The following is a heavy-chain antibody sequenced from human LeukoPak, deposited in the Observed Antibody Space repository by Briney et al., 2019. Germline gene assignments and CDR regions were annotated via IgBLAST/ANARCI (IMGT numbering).Heavy chain of an antibody. J-gene: IGHJ4*02. V-gene: IGHV4-59*11. CDR1: GGSIGSHF. CDR3: ARDSGVRGVIGY. CDR2: IYYGGST. Sequence: SETLSLTCTVSGGSIGSHFWNWIRQSPGKGLEWMGYIYYGGSTEYNPSLKSRISISVDTSKNKFSLKLTSVTAADTAVYYCARDSGVRGVIGYWGQGTLVTVSS. D-gene: IGHD3-10*01.